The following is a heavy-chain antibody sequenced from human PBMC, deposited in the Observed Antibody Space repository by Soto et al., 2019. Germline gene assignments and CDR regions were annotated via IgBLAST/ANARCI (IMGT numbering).Heavy chain of an antibody. CDR2: ISGSDDDT. CDR1: GGKCGGLG. CDR3: AKPVYGDKSPYLFDFAY. Sequence: GVFHRLWYGVFGGKCGGLGRRWVRQAQGKGLEWVSGISGSDDDTYYADSVKGRFTISRDNSKDTLYLQMDSLRAEDTAIYYCAKPVYGDKSPYLFDFAYWGQGTLVTVSS. D-gene: IGHD4-17*01. J-gene: IGHJ4*02. V-gene: IGHV3-23*01.